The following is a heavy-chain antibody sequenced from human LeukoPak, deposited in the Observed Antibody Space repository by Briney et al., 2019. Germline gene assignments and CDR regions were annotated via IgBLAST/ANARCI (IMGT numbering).Heavy chain of an antibody. V-gene: IGHV4-61*02. J-gene: IGHJ3*02. CDR3: ASLGGFAI. Sequence: PSETLSLTCTVSGDSISSGSYYWNWIRPPAGKGLEWIGRFYITGGTNYNPSLKSRVTISVDTSKNQFSLKLTSVTAADTAVYYCASLGGFAIWGQGTVVTVSS. CDR2: FYITGGT. CDR1: GDSISSGSYY.